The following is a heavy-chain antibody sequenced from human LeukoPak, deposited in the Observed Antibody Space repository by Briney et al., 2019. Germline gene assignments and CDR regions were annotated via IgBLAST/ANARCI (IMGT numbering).Heavy chain of an antibody. CDR1: GFTFDDYG. D-gene: IGHD3-10*01. CDR2: INWNGGST. J-gene: IGHJ4*02. Sequence: GGSLRLSCAASGFTFDDYGMSWVRQAPGQGLEWVSGINWNGGSTGYADSVKGRFTISRDNAKNSLYLQMSSLRAEDTALYYCARGFLADLSMVWVDYWGQGTLVTVSS. CDR3: ARGFLADLSMVWVDY. V-gene: IGHV3-20*04.